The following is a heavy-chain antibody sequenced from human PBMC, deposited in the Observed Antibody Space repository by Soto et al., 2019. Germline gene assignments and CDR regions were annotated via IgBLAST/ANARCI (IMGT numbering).Heavy chain of an antibody. CDR3: AKDLRKYYDILTGYPAEDYYYGMDV. CDR2: ISYDGSNK. Sequence: GGSQRLSCAASGLTFSSYGVHWVGQAPGKGLEWVAVISYDGSNKYYADSVKGRFTISRDNSKNTLYLQMNSLRAEDTAVYYCAKDLRKYYDILTGYPAEDYYYGMDVWGQGTTVTVSS. CDR1: GLTFSSYG. J-gene: IGHJ6*02. V-gene: IGHV3-30*18. D-gene: IGHD3-9*01.